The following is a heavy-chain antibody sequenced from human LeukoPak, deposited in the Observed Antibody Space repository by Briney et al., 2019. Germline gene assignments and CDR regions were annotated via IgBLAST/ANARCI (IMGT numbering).Heavy chain of an antibody. Sequence: PGWSLRLSCAASGFTVSSNYMSWVRQAPGKGLEWVSVIYSGGSTYYADSVKGRFTISRDNSKNTLYLQMNSLRAEDTAVYYCARHSSGYFKYYFDDWGQGTLVTVSS. D-gene: IGHD3-22*01. J-gene: IGHJ4*02. V-gene: IGHV3-53*01. CDR1: GFTVSSNY. CDR2: IYSGGST. CDR3: ARHSSGYFKYYFDD.